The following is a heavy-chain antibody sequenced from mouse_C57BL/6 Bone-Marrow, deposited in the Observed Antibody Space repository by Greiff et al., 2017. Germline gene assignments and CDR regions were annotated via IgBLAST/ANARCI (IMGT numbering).Heavy chain of an antibody. CDR2: INPSSGYT. CDR3: ARETVVATDDY. D-gene: IGHD1-1*01. J-gene: IGHJ2*01. V-gene: IGHV1-7*01. CDR1: GYTFTSYW. Sequence: VQLQQSGAELAKPGASVKLSCKASGYTFTSYWMHWVKQRPGQGLEWIGYINPSSGYTKYNQKFKDKDTLTADKSSSTAYMQLSSLTYEDSAVYYCARETVVATDDYWGQGTTLTVSS.